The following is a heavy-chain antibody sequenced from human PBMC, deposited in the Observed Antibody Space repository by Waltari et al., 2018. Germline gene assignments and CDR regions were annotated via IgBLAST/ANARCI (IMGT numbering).Heavy chain of an antibody. CDR2: ITVSDDT. J-gene: IGHJ4*02. CDR1: AFLLHTFA. D-gene: IGHD1-20*01. Sequence: VPLSASGGGLFQPDVSLRLPRAASAFLLHTFAINWVRLAPGTGLDWVAAITVSDDTFYADSVMGRFTVSRDTSKNTVYLQMNGLRAEDTAIYYCAKPFYNWDDPLHSWGQGTLVAVSS. V-gene: IGHV3-23*01. CDR3: AKPFYNWDDPLHS.